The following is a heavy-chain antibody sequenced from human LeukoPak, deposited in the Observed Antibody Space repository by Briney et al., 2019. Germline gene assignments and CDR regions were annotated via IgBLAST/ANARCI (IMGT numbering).Heavy chain of an antibody. D-gene: IGHD6-19*01. CDR3: ARGKQWLDYYYGMDV. V-gene: IGHV3-33*01. J-gene: IGHJ6*02. CDR2: IWYDGSNK. CDR1: GFTFSSYG. Sequence: PGRSLRLSCAASGFTFSSYGMHWVRQAPGKGLEWVAVIWYDGSNKYYADSVKGRFTISRDNSKNTLYLQMNSLRAEDTAVYYCARGKQWLDYYYGMDVWGQGTTVTVSS.